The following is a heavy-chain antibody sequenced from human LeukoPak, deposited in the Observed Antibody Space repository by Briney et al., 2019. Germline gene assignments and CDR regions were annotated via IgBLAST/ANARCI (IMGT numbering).Heavy chain of an antibody. CDR3: AASPTTYWYFDL. J-gene: IGHJ2*01. V-gene: IGHV3-30*03. Sequence: GGSLRLSCAASGFTFSSYGMHWVRQAPGKGPEWVAVISYDGSNKYYADSVKGRFTISRDNSKNTLYLQMNSLRAEDTAVYYCAASPTTYWYFDLWGRGTLVTVSS. CDR1: GFTFSSYG. CDR2: ISYDGSNK. D-gene: IGHD2/OR15-2a*01.